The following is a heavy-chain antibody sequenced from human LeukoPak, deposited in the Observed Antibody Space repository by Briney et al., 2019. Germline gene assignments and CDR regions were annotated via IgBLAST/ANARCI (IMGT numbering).Heavy chain of an antibody. CDR1: GFIFNSYG. Sequence: GGSLRLSCAASGFIFNSYGMHWVRQAPGKGLEWVAFIRYDGSNKYYADSVRGRFTISRDNSKNTLYLQMNSLRVEDTAVYYCATLPYYYDSSGSYYFDYWGQGTLVTVSS. V-gene: IGHV3-30*02. D-gene: IGHD3-22*01. CDR2: IRYDGSNK. J-gene: IGHJ4*02. CDR3: ATLPYYYDSSGSYYFDY.